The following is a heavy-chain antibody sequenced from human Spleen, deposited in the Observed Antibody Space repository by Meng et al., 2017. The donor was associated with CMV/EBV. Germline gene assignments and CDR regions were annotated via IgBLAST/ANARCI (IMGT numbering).Heavy chain of an antibody. D-gene: IGHD2-15*01. CDR1: GGSISSSSYY. Sequence: SETLSLTCTVSGGSISSSSYYWGWIRQPPGKGLEWIGSIYYSGSTYYNPSLKSRVTMSVDTAKNQFSLKLNSVTAADTAVYYCARVFCSGGSCHGFDYWGQGTLVTVSS. CDR2: IYYSGST. V-gene: IGHV4-39*07. J-gene: IGHJ4*02. CDR3: ARVFCSGGSCHGFDY.